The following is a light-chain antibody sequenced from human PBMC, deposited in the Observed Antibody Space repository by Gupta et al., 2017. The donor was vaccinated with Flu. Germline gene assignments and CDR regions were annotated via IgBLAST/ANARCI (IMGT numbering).Light chain of an antibody. Sequence: IQMPQSPSTLSASVGDRVTITCRASQSIDSWLAWYQQKPGKAPKLLIYKASMLESGVPTRFSGSGSGTEFTLTISRLQPDDIATYYCQQDNNWLPTFGQGTKLEIK. CDR1: QSIDSW. CDR2: KAS. V-gene: IGKV1-5*03. CDR3: QQDNNWLPT. J-gene: IGKJ2*01.